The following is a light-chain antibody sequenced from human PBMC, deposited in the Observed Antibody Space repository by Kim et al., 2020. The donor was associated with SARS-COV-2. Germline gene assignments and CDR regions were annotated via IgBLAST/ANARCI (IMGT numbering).Light chain of an antibody. V-gene: IGLV1-47*01. Sequence: ELTQPPSASGTPGQRVTISCSGSSSNIGSNYVYWYQQLPGTAPKLLIYRNNQRPSGVPDRFSGSKSGTSASLAISGLRSEDEADYYCAAWDDSLSGVVFGGGTQLTVL. J-gene: IGLJ2*01. CDR2: RNN. CDR1: SSNIGSNY. CDR3: AAWDDSLSGVV.